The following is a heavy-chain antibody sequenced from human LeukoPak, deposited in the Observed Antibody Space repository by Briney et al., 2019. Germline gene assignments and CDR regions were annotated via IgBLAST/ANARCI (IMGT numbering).Heavy chain of an antibody. J-gene: IGHJ5*02. V-gene: IGHV1-18*01. CDR2: ISGRSDDE. CDR1: GYTFTTYG. D-gene: IGHD1-26*01. Sequence: ASVKVSCKASGYTFTTYGISWVRQAPGYGLEWMGYISGRSDDENYADNFQGRLTMTTDTSTNTAYMELGSLTSDDTAVYYCARDWDGRTDCFDPWGQGTLVTVSS. CDR3: ARDWDGRTDCFDP.